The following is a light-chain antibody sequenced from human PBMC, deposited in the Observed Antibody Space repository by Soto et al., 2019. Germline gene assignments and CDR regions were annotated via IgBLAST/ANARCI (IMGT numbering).Light chain of an antibody. V-gene: IGKV3-20*01. CDR3: QHFGGTTFT. Sequence: EIVLTQSPGTLCLSPGEGATLSCRASQSVSSSYIAWYQQRPGQTPSLLIYGASTRATGIPDRFSGSGSGTHFTLTISRLEPGDFAVYYCQHFGGTTFTFGQGTRLEI. CDR2: GAS. CDR1: QSVSSSY. J-gene: IGKJ5*01.